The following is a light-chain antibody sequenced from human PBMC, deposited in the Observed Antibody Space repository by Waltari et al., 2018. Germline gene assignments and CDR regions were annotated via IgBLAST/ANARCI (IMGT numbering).Light chain of an antibody. CDR2: DAP. V-gene: IGKV3-20*01. J-gene: IGKJ1*01. CDR3: QKYGTRPAT. CDR1: QSVGRT. Sequence: IVLTQSPASLSLSPGDRATLSCRASQSVGRTLAWYQQRPGQAPRLLIYDAPSRATGIPGWFSGSGSGTDFSLTISRLEPEDFAVYYCQKYGTRPATFGQGTKVEVK.